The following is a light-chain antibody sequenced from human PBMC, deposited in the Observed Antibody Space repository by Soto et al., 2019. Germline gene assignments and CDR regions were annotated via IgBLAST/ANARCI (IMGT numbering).Light chain of an antibody. CDR1: SSDVGGYNY. Sequence: QSALTQPASVSGSPGQSITISCTGTSSDVGGYNYVSWYQQHPGKAPKLMIYEVSNRPSGVSNRFSGSKSGNTASHTISGLQAEDEADYYCSSYTSSSTVVVGGGTKLTVL. CDR2: EVS. CDR3: SSYTSSSTVV. V-gene: IGLV2-14*01. J-gene: IGLJ2*01.